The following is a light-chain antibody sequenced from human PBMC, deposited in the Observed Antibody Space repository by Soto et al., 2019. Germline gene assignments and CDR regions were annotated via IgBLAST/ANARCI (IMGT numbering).Light chain of an antibody. J-gene: IGKJ1*01. V-gene: IGKV3-20*01. CDR3: QQYSFLPRT. Sequence: EIVFTHSAGTLSLSPLERATLSCRASQNVLSNYLAWYQQKPGQAPRLLIYGASTRATGIPDRFGGSGSGTDFTLTISRLEPEDFAVYYCQQYSFLPRTFGRGTKVDI. CDR1: QNVLSNY. CDR2: GAS.